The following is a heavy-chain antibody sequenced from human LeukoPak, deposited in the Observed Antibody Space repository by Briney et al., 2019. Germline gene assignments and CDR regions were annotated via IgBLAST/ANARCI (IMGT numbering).Heavy chain of an antibody. V-gene: IGHV3-53*01. CDR1: GLTVSGPF. Sequence: GGSLRLFCVASGLTVSGPFMSWVRQAPGEGREGVSALYSGGSTYYADSVKGRFTISRDNSRNTLYLQMNNLRADDDTAVYYCARGRNVGSYGYSHLDYWGQGTLVTVSS. CDR3: ARGRNVGSYGYSHLDY. D-gene: IGHD5-18*01. CDR2: LYSGGST. J-gene: IGHJ4*02.